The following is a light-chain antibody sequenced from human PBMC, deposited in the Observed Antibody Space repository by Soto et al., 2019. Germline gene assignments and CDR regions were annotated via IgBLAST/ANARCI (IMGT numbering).Light chain of an antibody. CDR1: QSITTY. V-gene: IGKV1-39*01. Sequence: DIQMTQSPSSLSAAVGDRVTITCRASQSITTYLNWYQQKPGKAPNLLIYTTSNLESGVPSRFSGSRSGTDFTLTINSLQPEDFATYFCQQSYSRPRTFGQGTKVDIK. J-gene: IGKJ1*01. CDR3: QQSYSRPRT. CDR2: TTS.